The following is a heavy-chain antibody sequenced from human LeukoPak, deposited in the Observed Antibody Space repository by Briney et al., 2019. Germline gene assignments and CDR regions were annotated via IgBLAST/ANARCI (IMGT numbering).Heavy chain of an antibody. CDR2: ISGSGGST. V-gene: IGHV3-23*01. J-gene: IGHJ4*02. Sequence: PGGSLRLSCAGSGFTFSSYAMSRVRQAPGKGLEWVSAISGSGGSTSYADSVKGRFTISRDNSKNTLYLQMSSLRAEDTAVYHCARGYDSSGYYTEFGYWGQGTLVTVSS. CDR1: GFTFSSYA. D-gene: IGHD3-22*01. CDR3: ARGYDSSGYYTEFGY.